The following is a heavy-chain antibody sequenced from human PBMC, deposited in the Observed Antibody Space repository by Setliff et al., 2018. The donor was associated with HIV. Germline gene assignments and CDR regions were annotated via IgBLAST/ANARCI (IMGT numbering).Heavy chain of an antibody. CDR2: INSDGSST. J-gene: IGHJ4*02. V-gene: IGHV3-74*01. CDR3: VDC. CDR1: GFTFSSYW. D-gene: IGHD6-19*01. Sequence: GGSLRLSCAASGFTFSSYWMHWVRQAPGKGLVWVSRINSDGSSTSYADSVKGRFTISTYNSKKTLSLQMNSLRAVTVRSVAAVDCWGQGTLVTVSS.